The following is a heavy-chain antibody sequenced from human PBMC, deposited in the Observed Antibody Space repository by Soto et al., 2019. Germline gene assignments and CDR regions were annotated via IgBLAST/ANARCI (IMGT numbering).Heavy chain of an antibody. Sequence: EVQLVESGGALVQPGGSLRVSCAASGFSVSNNYMSWVRQAPGKGLEWVAFIYSGGDTFYAGSVKGRFSISRDKSRNTLYLQMNRLRVEDTAVYYCAVRWKWGQGTLVTVSS. CDR1: GFSVSNNY. CDR2: IYSGGDT. CDR3: AVRWK. V-gene: IGHV3-66*01. J-gene: IGHJ4*02. D-gene: IGHD1-1*01.